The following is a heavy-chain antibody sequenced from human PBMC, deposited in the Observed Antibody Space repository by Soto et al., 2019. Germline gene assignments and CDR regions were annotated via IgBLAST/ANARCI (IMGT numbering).Heavy chain of an antibody. V-gene: IGHV1-3*01. J-gene: IGHJ6*03. CDR1: GYIFTGYV. Sequence: QVQLVQSGAEVKKPGASVTVSCKASGYIFTGYVIHWVRQAPGQRLEWMGWINAGNGNRKYSQKFQDRVSSSRDTSASTVYLELSSLTSEDTAVYFCARPYYDFWSYHYYVDVWGEGTTVTVSS. CDR2: INAGNGNR. D-gene: IGHD3-3*01. CDR3: ARPYYDFWSYHYYVDV.